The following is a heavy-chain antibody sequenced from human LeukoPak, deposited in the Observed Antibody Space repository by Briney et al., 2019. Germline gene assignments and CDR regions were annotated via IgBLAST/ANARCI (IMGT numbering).Heavy chain of an antibody. CDR2: IIPIFGTA. J-gene: IGHJ3*02. V-gene: IGHV1-69*06. CDR1: GGTFSSYA. CDR3: ARGLVSDAFDI. D-gene: IGHD6-19*01. Sequence: RASVKVSCKASGGTFSSYAISWVRQAPGQGLEWMGGIIPIFGTANYAQKFQGRVTITADKSTSTAYMELSSLRSEDTAVYYCARGLVSDAFDIWGQGTMVTVSS.